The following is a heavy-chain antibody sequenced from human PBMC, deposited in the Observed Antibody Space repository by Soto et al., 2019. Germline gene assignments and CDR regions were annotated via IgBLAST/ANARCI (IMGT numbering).Heavy chain of an antibody. Sequence: GGSLRLSCAASGFTFSDYAMHWVRQAPGKGLEWVAAISHDGRNIYYADSVKGRFTISRDNAKNSLYLEMNSLRAEDTAVYYCARDPNYYDSPGAFDIWGQGTLVTVSS. CDR3: ARDPNYYDSPGAFDI. D-gene: IGHD3-22*01. V-gene: IGHV3-30*03. J-gene: IGHJ3*02. CDR2: ISHDGRNI. CDR1: GFTFSDYA.